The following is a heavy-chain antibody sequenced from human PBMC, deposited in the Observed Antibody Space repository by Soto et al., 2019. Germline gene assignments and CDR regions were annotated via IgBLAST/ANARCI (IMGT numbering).Heavy chain of an antibody. V-gene: IGHV1-3*01. CDR1: GYTFTKYA. Sequence: QVQLVQSGAEVKKPGTSVILSCRASGYTFTKYAMQWVRQALGQRLEWMGWINAGNGNTKYSQKFQGRLTITRDASANIAYMDLRSLTSEDTAVYYCARGIWVATTASYYFDSWGQGTQVTVSS. CDR3: ARGIWVATTASYYFDS. J-gene: IGHJ4*02. CDR2: INAGNGNT. D-gene: IGHD5-12*01.